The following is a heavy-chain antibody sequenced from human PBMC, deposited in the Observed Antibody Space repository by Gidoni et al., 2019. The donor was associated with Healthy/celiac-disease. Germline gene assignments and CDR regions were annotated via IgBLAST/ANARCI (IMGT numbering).Heavy chain of an antibody. Sequence: QVQLVESGGGVVQPGRSLRLSCAASGFTFSSYGMHWVRQAPGKGLEWVAVISYDGSNKYYADSVKGRFTISRDNSKNTLYLQMNSLRAEDTAVYYCAKESPTYPHDYWGQGTLVTVSS. CDR2: ISYDGSNK. D-gene: IGHD2-2*01. CDR1: GFTFSSYG. J-gene: IGHJ4*02. V-gene: IGHV3-30*18. CDR3: AKESPTYPHDY.